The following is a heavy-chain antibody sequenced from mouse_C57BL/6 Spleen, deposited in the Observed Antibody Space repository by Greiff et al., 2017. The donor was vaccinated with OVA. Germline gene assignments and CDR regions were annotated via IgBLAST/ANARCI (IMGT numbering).Heavy chain of an antibody. CDR3: ATYDYDGAWFAY. V-gene: IGHV1-74*01. D-gene: IGHD2-4*01. J-gene: IGHJ3*01. Sequence: QVQLQQSGAELVKPGASVKVSCKASGYTFTSYWMHWVKQRPGQGLEWIGRMHPSDSDTNYNQKFKDKATLTVDKSSSTAYMQLSSRTSEDSAVYYCATYDYDGAWFAYWGQGTLVTVSA. CDR1: GYTFTSYW. CDR2: MHPSDSDT.